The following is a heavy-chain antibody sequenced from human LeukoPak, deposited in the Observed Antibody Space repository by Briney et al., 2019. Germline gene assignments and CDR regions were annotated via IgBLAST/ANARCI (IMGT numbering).Heavy chain of an antibody. CDR1: GDSLNELS. J-gene: IGHJ5*02. CDR3: ATESGASVMGGLDI. CDR2: FEPEEGET. Sequence: ASVKVSCKVSGDSLNELSTHWVRQAPGKGLEWMGGFEPEEGETLHAEKFEGRVNMTEDTSTGTAYLELSSLRSEDMGVYYCATESGASVMGGLDIWGQGILVTVSS. V-gene: IGHV1-24*01. D-gene: IGHD2-8*01.